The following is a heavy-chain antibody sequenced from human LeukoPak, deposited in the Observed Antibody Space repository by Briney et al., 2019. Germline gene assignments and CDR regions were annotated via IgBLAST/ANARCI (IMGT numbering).Heavy chain of an antibody. D-gene: IGHD3-3*01. CDR2: IKTKTDGWTT. CDR1: GFTFVDYY. CDR3: TTTHYNFYDLDH. J-gene: IGHJ4*02. Sequence: GGSRRLSCAASGFTFVDYYMSGFRQPPGKGRGWVAHIKTKTDGWTTDYAAPVKGRFTISRDDSKNTVYLQMNSLKTEDTAVYYCTTTHYNFYDLDHWGQGTLVTVSS. V-gene: IGHV3-15*01.